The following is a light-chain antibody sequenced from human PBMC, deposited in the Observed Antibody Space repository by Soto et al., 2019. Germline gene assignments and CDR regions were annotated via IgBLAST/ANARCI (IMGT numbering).Light chain of an antibody. CDR1: SSDIGTYDY. CDR3: SSYTGRSTLII. J-gene: IGLJ2*01. CDR2: AVS. Sequence: QSALTQPASLSGSPGQSLSLSCTGASSDIGTYDYVSWYQQHPGKAPKLVIYAVSHRPLGVSDRFSGYKSGNTATLTISGLQAEDGATYYCSSYTGRSTLIIFGGGTKLTVL. V-gene: IGLV2-14*01.